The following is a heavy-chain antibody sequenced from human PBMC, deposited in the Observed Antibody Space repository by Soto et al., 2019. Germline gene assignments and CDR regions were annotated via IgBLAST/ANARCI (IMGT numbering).Heavy chain of an antibody. V-gene: IGHV3-13*01. D-gene: IGHD2-8*01. CDR1: GFTFSSYD. J-gene: IGHJ6*02. CDR3: ARSSGYCTNGVCYYYYGMDV. CDR2: TGTAGDT. Sequence: GGSLRLSCAASGFTFSSYDMHWVRQATGEGLEWVSATGTAGDTYYPGSVKGRFTISRENAKNSLYLQMNSLRAGDTAVYYCARSSGYCTNGVCYYYYGMDVWGQGTTVTVSS.